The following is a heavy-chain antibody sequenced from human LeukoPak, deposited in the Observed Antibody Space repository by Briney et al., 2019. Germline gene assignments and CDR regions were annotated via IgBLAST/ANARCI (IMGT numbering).Heavy chain of an antibody. CDR3: ARASTTVPNLLDH. Sequence: GGSLRLSCAASGFTFSTYWMHWVGQAPGKGLVWVARIKGDGSSTIYADSVKGRFTISRDNSKNTLYLQTSSLRAEDTAVYYCARASTTVPNLLDHWGRGTLVTVSS. D-gene: IGHD4-17*01. CDR1: GFTFSTYW. J-gene: IGHJ4*02. V-gene: IGHV3-74*01. CDR2: IKGDGSST.